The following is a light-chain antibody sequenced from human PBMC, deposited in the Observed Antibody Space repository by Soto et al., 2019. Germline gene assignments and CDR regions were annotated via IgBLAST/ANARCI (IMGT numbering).Light chain of an antibody. J-gene: IGKJ5*01. CDR1: QILLHTIGYNY. CDR3: MQALQTPVT. V-gene: IGKV2-28*01. Sequence: DIVMTQSPLSLPVTHVDPASISFRSSQILLHTIGYNYLDWYLQKPGQSPQLLIYLGSNRASGVSDRFSGSGSGTDFTLKISRVEAEDVGVYYCMQALQTPVTFGQGTRLEIK. CDR2: LGS.